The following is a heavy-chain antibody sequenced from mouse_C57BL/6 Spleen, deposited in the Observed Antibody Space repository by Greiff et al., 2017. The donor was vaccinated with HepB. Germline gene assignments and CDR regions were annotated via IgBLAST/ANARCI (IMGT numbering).Heavy chain of an antibody. CDR3: ARILRYYAMDY. Sequence: VQLQQSGPELVKPGVSVKISCKASGYAFSSSWMNWVKQRPGKGLEWIGRIYPGDGDTNYNGKFKGKATLTADKSSSTAYMQLSSLTSEDSAVYFCARILRYYAMDYWGQGTSVTVSS. CDR1: GYAFSSSW. D-gene: IGHD1-1*01. V-gene: IGHV1-82*01. J-gene: IGHJ4*01. CDR2: IYPGDGDT.